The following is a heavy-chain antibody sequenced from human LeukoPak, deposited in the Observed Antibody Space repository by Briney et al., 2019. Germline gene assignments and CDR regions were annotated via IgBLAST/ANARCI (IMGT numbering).Heavy chain of an antibody. D-gene: IGHD3-16*01. V-gene: IGHV1-69*04. J-gene: IGHJ4*02. CDR3: ARVSDRYDDDQNVDY. Sequence: ASVKVSCKASGGTSSSYAISWVRQAPGQGLEWMGRIIPILGIANYAQKFQGRVTITADKSTSTAYMELSSLRSEDTAMYYCARVSDRYDDDQNVDYWGQGTLVTVSS. CDR2: IIPILGIA. CDR1: GGTSSSYA.